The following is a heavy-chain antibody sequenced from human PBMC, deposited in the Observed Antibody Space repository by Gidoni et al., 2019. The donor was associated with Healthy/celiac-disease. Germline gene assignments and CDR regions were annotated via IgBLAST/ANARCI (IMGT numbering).Heavy chain of an antibody. J-gene: IGHJ5*02. CDR3: ARDKRGWFDP. Sequence: QVPLPESGPGLVQPSETLSLTCTVSGGSISRYYWSCIRQPPGKGLEWIGYSYYSGSTNYNPSLKSRVTISVDTSKNQFSLKLSSVTAADTAVYYCARDKRGWFDPWGQGTLVTVSS. CDR1: GGSISRYY. D-gene: IGHD1-1*01. CDR2: SYYSGST. V-gene: IGHV4-59*01.